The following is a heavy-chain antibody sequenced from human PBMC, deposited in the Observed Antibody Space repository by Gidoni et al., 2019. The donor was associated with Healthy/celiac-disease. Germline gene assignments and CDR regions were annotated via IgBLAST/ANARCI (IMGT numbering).Heavy chain of an antibody. CDR1: GFTFSSYA. D-gene: IGHD2-21*02. CDR2: ISGSGGST. J-gene: IGHJ6*02. CDR3: AKPYCGGDCYSNGMDV. Sequence: EVQLLESGGGLVQPGGSLRLSCAASGFTFSSYAMSWVRQAPGKGLEWVSAISGSGGSTYYADSVKGRFTISRDNSKNTLYLQMNSLRAEDTAVYYCAKPYCGGDCYSNGMDVWGQGTTVTVSS. V-gene: IGHV3-23*01.